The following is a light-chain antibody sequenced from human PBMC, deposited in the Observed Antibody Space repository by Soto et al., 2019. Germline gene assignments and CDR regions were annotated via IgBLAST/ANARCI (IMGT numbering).Light chain of an antibody. V-gene: IGLV2-14*01. CDR2: AVT. J-gene: IGLJ2*01. CDR3: CSFALRSTLI. CDR1: ATDVGAYNY. Sequence: QSALTQPASVSGSPGQSITISCTGTATDVGAYNYVSWYQQHPGRAPKLIIYAVTDRPSGVADRFSGSKSGDTASLTISGLQAEDEAHYYCCSFALRSTLIFGGGTKLTVL.